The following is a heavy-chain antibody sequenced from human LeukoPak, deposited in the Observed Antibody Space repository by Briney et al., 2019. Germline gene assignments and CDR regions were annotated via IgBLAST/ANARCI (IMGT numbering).Heavy chain of an antibody. V-gene: IGHV4-34*01. J-gene: IGHJ4*02. CDR3: ARRPRNSEDYDGPSGPDS. CDR2: ITHSGNT. CDR1: IESFSGHS. D-gene: IGHD4-23*01. Sequence: ASETLSLTCAVYIESFSGHSWTWIRQSPGKGLEWIGEITHSGNTNYNPSLKSRLTISVDTSKNQFSLKMSSVTAADTAMYYCARRPRNSEDYDGPSGPDSWGRGTQVTVSS.